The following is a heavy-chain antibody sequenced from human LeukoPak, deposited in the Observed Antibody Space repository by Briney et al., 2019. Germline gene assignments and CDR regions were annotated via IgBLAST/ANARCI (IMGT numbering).Heavy chain of an antibody. CDR2: INHSGST. CDR1: GGSFSGYY. J-gene: IGHJ5*02. CDR3: ARGRHNWFDP. V-gene: IGHV4-34*01. Sequence: SETLSLTCAVYGGSFSGYYWSWLRQPPGKGLEWIGEINHSGSTNYNPSLKSRVTTSVDTSKNQFSLKLSSVTAAHTAVYYCARGRHNWFDPWGQGTLVTVSS.